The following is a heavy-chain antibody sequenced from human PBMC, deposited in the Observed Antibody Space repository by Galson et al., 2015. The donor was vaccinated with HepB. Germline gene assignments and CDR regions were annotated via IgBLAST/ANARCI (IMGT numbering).Heavy chain of an antibody. CDR1: GGSISSRNYY. CDR2: IYHSVST. V-gene: IGHV4-39*07. CDR3: GREPVVVYVYDY. D-gene: IGHD2-8*02. Sequence: ETLSLTCSVSGGSISSRNYYWGWIRQPPGKGLEWIGSIYHSVSTHYNPSLKSRVTISLDTSKKEFSLKLSSVTAADTAVYYCGREPVVVYVYDYWSQGTLVTVSS. J-gene: IGHJ4*02.